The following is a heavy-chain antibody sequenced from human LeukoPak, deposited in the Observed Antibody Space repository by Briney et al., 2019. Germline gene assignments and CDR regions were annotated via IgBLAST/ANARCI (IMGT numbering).Heavy chain of an antibody. D-gene: IGHD2-8*01. CDR3: VRLSCTNGVCYPDY. CDR2: IYYSGST. CDR1: GGSISTYY. Sequence: SETLSLTCTVSGGSISTYYWSWIRQPPGKGLECIGYIYYSGSTNYNPSLKSRVTISEDTPKNQISLKLSSVTAADTAVYYCVRLSCTNGVCYPDYWGQGTLVTVSS. V-gene: IGHV4-59*01. J-gene: IGHJ4*02.